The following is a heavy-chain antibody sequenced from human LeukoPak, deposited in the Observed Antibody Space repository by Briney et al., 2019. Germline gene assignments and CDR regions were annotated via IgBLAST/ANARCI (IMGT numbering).Heavy chain of an antibody. V-gene: IGHV3-21*01. CDR1: GFSFRSYS. Sequence: GGSLRLSCAASGFSFRSYSMDWVRQAPGKGLEWVSSITGSSSYISYADSVKGRFTISRDNAENSLSLQMNSLRPEDTAVYFCARDRLEGGETFDSWGQGILVTVSS. CDR2: ITGSSSYI. D-gene: IGHD1-1*01. J-gene: IGHJ4*02. CDR3: ARDRLEGGETFDS.